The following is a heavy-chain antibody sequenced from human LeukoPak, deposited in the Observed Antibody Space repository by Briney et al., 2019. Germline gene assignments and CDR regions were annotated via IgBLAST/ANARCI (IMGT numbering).Heavy chain of an antibody. V-gene: IGHV4-61*02. J-gene: IGHJ5*02. CDR1: SRSLSSGSYY. CDR3: ASSYCSSTNCYVVDP. D-gene: IGHD2-2*01. Sequence: SETLSLTCTVSSRSLSSGSYYWGWIRQPAGKGLEWIGRIYTSGTTNYNPSPKSRVTISVDTSKNQVSLKLSSVTAADTAVYYCASSYCSSTNCYVVDPWGQGTLVTVSS. CDR2: IYTSGTT.